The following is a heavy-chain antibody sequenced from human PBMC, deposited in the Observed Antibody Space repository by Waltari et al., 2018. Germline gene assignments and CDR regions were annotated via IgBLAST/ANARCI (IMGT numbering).Heavy chain of an antibody. CDR1: GFSISDNY. D-gene: IGHD4-4*01. CDR2: INRGGTT. Sequence: EVQLVESGGGLIQPGGSLRLSCAASGFSISDNYMSWVRQAPGKGLEWVSFINRGGTTYYADSVKGRFTISRDNSKNTVYLQMNSLRAEDTAMYYCARDSKFDPWGQGTLVTVSS. CDR3: ARDSKFDP. J-gene: IGHJ5*02. V-gene: IGHV3-53*01.